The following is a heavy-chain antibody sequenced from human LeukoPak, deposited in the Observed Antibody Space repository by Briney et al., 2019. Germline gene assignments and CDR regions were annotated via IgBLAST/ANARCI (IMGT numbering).Heavy chain of an antibody. J-gene: IGHJ4*02. D-gene: IGHD3-22*01. CDR2: IYPGDSDT. V-gene: IGHV5-51*01. CDR3: ARQVSYDSSGYRDY. CDR1: GYIFTSYW. Sequence: GESLKISCKGSGYIFTSYWIGWVRQMPGKGLEWMGIIYPGDSDTRYSPSFQGQVTISADKSISTAYLQWSSLKASDAAMYYCARQVSYDSSGYRDYWGQGTLVTVSS.